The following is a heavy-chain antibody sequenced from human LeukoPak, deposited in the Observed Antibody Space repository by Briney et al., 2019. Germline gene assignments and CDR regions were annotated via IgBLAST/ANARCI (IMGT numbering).Heavy chain of an antibody. CDR2: IYHSGST. J-gene: IGHJ2*01. D-gene: IGHD2/OR15-2a*01. CDR3: ARHGDTYDWYFDF. Sequence: SQTLSLTCTVSAGSISSGGYYWSWIRQPPGKGLEWNGYIYHSGSTYYNPSLKSRVTISVDRSKNQFSLKLSSVTAADTAVFYCARHGDTYDWYFDFWGRGTLLTVSS. CDR1: AGSISSGGYY. V-gene: IGHV4-30-2*01.